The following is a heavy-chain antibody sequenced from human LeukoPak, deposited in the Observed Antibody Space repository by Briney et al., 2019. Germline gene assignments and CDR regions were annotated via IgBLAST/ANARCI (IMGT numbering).Heavy chain of an antibody. V-gene: IGHV4-59*12. CDR1: GGSISSYY. CDR3: AREREYQLLRNYMDV. Sequence: SETLSLTCTVSGGSISSYYWSWIRQPPGKGLEWIGYIYHSGSTNYNPSLKSRVTISVDTSKNQFSLKLSSVTAADTAVYYCAREREYQLLRNYMDVWGKGTTVTVSS. J-gene: IGHJ6*03. CDR2: IYHSGST. D-gene: IGHD2-2*01.